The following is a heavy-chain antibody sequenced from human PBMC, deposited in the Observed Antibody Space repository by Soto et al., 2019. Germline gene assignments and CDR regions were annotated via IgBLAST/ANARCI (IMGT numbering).Heavy chain of an antibody. V-gene: IGHV3-30-3*01. CDR3: ARDASEQKSYSSGWY. CDR2: ISSDGNNK. J-gene: IGHJ4*02. Sequence: QVQLVESGGGVVQPGRSLRLSCAASGFTFNNYVMHWVRQAPGKGLEWVGVISSDGNNKYYAGSVKGRFTISRENSKNTLYLQMNSLRAEDTAMYYCARDASEQKSYSSGWYWGQGTLVTVSS. D-gene: IGHD6-19*01. CDR1: GFTFNNYV.